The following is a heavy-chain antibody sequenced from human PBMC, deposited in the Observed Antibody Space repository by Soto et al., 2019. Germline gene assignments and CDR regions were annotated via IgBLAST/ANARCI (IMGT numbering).Heavy chain of an antibody. V-gene: IGHV3-23*01. CDR3: AKDRASLNYDILTGLEDFDI. Sequence: PGGSLRLSCAASGFTFSSYAMSWVRQAPGKGLEWVSAISGSGGSTYYADSVKGRFTISRDNSKNTLYLQMNSLRAEDTAVYYCAKDRASLNYDILTGLEDFDIWGQGTMVTVSS. J-gene: IGHJ3*02. D-gene: IGHD3-9*01. CDR2: ISGSGGST. CDR1: GFTFSSYA.